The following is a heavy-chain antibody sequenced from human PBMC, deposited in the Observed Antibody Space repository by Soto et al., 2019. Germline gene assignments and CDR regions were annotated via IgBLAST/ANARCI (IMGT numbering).Heavy chain of an antibody. CDR1: GGSISNGNYY. CDR2: IYYTGNT. Sequence: QLQLQESGPGLVKPWETLSLTCSVSGGSISNGNYYWGWVRQPPGKGLEWIGSIYYTGNTFYNPSLESRVTISVDTSRSQFSLRLSSVSAADTAVYYCATETGSGGYPDWHFDLWGRGTLVTVSS. V-gene: IGHV4-39*01. D-gene: IGHD3-10*01. J-gene: IGHJ2*01. CDR3: ATETGSGGYPDWHFDL.